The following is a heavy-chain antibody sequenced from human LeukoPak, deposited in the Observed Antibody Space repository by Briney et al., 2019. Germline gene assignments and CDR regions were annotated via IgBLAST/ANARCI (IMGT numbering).Heavy chain of an antibody. CDR3: ARGSSWTNFDY. D-gene: IGHD6-13*01. CDR1: GFTFSSYA. Sequence: PGGSLRLSCAASGFTFSSYAMHWVRQAPGKGLEWVSYISSSSSTIYYADSVKGRFTISRDNAKNSLYLQMNSLRAEDTAVYYCARGSSWTNFDYWGQGTLVTVSS. CDR2: ISSSSSTI. V-gene: IGHV3-48*01. J-gene: IGHJ4*02.